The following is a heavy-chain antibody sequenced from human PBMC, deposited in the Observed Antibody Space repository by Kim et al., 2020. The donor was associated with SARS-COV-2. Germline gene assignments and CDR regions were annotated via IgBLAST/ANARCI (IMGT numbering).Heavy chain of an antibody. Sequence: SVKGQLTIPRNNAKNALYLQLNSLRAEDTALYYCAKDIRLAAKYYYGMDVWGQGTTVTVSS. D-gene: IGHD2-15*01. CDR3: AKDIRLAAKYYYGMDV. V-gene: IGHV3-9*01. J-gene: IGHJ6*02.